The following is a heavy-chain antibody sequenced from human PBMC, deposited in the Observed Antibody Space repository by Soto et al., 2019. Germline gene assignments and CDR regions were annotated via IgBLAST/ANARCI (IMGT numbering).Heavy chain of an antibody. CDR3: ARGVADNYGHCDC. CDR2: ISNDGSTT. D-gene: IGHD5-18*01. V-gene: IGHV3-74*01. CDR1: GFTFSSYW. J-gene: IGHJ4*02. Sequence: EVQLVESGGGLVQPGGSLRLSCAASGFTFSSYWMHWVRQAPGKGLVWVSRISNDGSTTTYADSVKGRFTISRDNAKNTLYLPMNSLRAEDTAMYYCARGVADNYGHCDCWGQGNLVIVCS.